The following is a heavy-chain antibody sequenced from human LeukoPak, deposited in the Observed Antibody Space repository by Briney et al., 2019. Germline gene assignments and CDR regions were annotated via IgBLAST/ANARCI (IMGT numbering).Heavy chain of an antibody. D-gene: IGHD5-24*01. CDR2: ISGSGNGT. J-gene: IGHJ4*02. Sequence: GGPLRLSCTALGFTFRTYAMNWVRQAPGKGLEWLSGISGSGNGTYYADSVKGRFTISRDNSKHVVYLQMNSLTVEDAATYYCAKRTMSAFDSWGQGTLLIVSS. CDR1: GFTFRTYA. CDR3: AKRTMSAFDS. V-gene: IGHV3-23*01.